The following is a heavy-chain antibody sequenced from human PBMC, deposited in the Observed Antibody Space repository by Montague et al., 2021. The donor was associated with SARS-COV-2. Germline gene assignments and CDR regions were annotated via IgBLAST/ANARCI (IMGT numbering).Heavy chain of an antibody. CDR3: ARGRVDTTMILVVFTGAAQYFDS. D-gene: IGHD3-22*01. V-gene: IGHV4-34*01. Sequence: SETLSLTCAVYGGSFSDYYWTWIRQSPGKGLEWLGEVNHSGRINYNPSLKSRITISVDTSKNQFSLRLRSVTAADTAVYYCARGRVDTTMILVVFTGAAQYFDSWGQGTLVSVSS. CDR1: GGSFSDYY. CDR2: VNHSGRI. J-gene: IGHJ4*02.